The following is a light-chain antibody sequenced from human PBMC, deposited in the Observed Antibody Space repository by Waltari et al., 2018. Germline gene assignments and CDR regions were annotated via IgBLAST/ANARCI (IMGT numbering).Light chain of an antibody. CDR1: SSDVGGYNY. CDR3: SSYIGSSSSTLV. CDR2: DVS. V-gene: IGLV2-14*03. J-gene: IGLJ2*01. Sequence: QSALTQPASVSGSPGQSITISCTGTSSDVGGYNYVSWYQQHPNKAPKLMIYDVSHRPSGVSNRFSGSKSGNTASLTISGLQSEDEADYYCSSYIGSSSSTLVFGGGTKLTVL.